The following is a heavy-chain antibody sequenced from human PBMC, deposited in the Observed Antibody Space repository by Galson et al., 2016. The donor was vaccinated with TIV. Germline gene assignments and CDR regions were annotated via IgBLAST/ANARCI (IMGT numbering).Heavy chain of an antibody. Sequence: SVKVSCKASGGTFSSYAISWVRQAPGQGLEWMGGIIPFFGTANFARKFQGRVTTTADASTNTAYLELNSLKSEDTAVYYCASPQSTGMFPAQVAFDIWGQGTTVTVSS. CDR2: IIPFFGTA. J-gene: IGHJ3*02. CDR3: ASPQSTGMFPAQVAFDI. D-gene: IGHD2-8*02. CDR1: GGTFSSYA. V-gene: IGHV1-69*13.